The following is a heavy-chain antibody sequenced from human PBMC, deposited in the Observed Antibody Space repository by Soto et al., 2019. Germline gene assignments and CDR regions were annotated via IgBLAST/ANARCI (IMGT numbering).Heavy chain of an antibody. CDR3: AKDLRFLDTSDWFDP. CDR1: GFTFSSYA. Sequence: GGSLRLSCAASGFTFSSYAMSWVRQAPGKGLEWVSAISGSGGSTYYADSVKGRFTISRDNSKNTLYQQMNSLRAEDTAVYYCAKDLRFLDTSDWFDPWGQGTLVTVSS. CDR2: ISGSGGST. J-gene: IGHJ5*02. D-gene: IGHD3-3*01. V-gene: IGHV3-23*01.